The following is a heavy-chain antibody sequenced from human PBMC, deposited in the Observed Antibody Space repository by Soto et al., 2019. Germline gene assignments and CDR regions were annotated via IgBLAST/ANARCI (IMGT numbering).Heavy chain of an antibody. CDR1: GYTFTGYY. Sequence: ASVKVSCKASGYTFTGYYMHWVRQAPGQGLEWMGWINPNSGGTNYAQKFQGWVTMNRDTSISTAYMELSRLRSDDTAVYYCARDFPKMNSGGYYYYYGMDVWGQGTTVTVSS. CDR3: ARDFPKMNSGGYYYYYGMDV. D-gene: IGHD1-26*01. J-gene: IGHJ6*02. CDR2: INPNSGGT. V-gene: IGHV1-2*04.